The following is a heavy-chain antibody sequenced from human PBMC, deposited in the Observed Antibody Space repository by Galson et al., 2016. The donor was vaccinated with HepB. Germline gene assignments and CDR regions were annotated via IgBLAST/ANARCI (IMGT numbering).Heavy chain of an antibody. CDR1: GYTFTSYS. CDR3: AREVDYGYNDGFQH. CDR2: INSSGGGT. J-gene: IGHJ1*01. V-gene: IGHV1-46*01. Sequence: SVKVSCKASGYTFTSYSLHWVRQAPGQGLEWMGIINSSGGGTSYAQKFQGRVTKTRDTSTSTVYMELSSLRSEDTAIYYCAREVDYGYNDGFQHWGQGTLVTVSS. D-gene: IGHD1-1*01.